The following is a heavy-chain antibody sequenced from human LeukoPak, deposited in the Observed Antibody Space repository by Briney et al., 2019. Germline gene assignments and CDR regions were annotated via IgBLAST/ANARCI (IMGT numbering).Heavy chain of an antibody. Sequence: SVKVSCKASGGTFSSYAISWVRQAPGQGLEWMGRIIPILGIANYAQKFQGRVTITADKSTSTAYMELRSLRSDDTAVYYCARDPGYSSSADYWGQGTLVTVSS. V-gene: IGHV1-69*04. J-gene: IGHJ4*02. CDR1: GGTFSSYA. CDR2: IIPILGIA. CDR3: ARDPGYSSSADY. D-gene: IGHD6-6*01.